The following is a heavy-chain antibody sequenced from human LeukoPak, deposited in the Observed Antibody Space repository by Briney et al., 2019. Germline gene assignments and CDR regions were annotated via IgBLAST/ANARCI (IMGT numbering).Heavy chain of an antibody. CDR3: AKVSPINPSGYLDY. J-gene: IGHJ4*02. CDR1: GFTFGSYG. Sequence: GGSLRLSCAASGFTFGSYGMHWVRQAPGKGLEWVAFILYDGSKKYYSDSVKGRFTISRDNSKNTLYLQMNSLRADDTAIYYCAKVSPINPSGYLDYWGQGTLVTVSS. CDR2: ILYDGSKK. V-gene: IGHV3-30*02. D-gene: IGHD3-3*01.